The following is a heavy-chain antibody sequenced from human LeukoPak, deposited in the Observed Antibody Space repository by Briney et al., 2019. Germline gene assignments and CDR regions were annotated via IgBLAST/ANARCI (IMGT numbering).Heavy chain of an antibody. D-gene: IGHD2-2*01. CDR3: ARISRYCSSTSCYDWFDP. CDR2: IYYSGST. V-gene: IGHV4-59*01. Sequence: PSETLSLTCTVSGGSISSYYWSWIRQPAGKGLEWIGYIYYSGSTNYNPSLKSRVTISVDTSKNQFSLKLSSVTAADTAVYYCARISRYCSSTSCYDWFDPWGQGTLVTVSS. CDR1: GGSISSYY. J-gene: IGHJ5*02.